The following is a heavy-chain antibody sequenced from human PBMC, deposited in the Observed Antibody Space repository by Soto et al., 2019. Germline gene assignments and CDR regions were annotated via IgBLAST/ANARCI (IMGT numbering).Heavy chain of an antibody. CDR2: ISSSGSTI. J-gene: IGHJ4*02. CDR1: GFTFSSYE. D-gene: IGHD3-22*01. CDR3: ASGPRKSRFYYYDSSGYSWFAY. Sequence: PGGSLRLSCAASGFTFSSYEMNWVRQAPGKGLEWVSYISSSGSTIYYADSVKGRFTISRDNAKNSLYLQMSSLRAEDTAVYYCASGPRKSRFYYYDSSGYSWFAYWGQGTLVTSPQ. V-gene: IGHV3-48*03.